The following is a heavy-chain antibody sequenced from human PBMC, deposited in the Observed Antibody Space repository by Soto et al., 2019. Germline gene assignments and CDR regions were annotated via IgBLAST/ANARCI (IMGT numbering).Heavy chain of an antibody. D-gene: IGHD3-16*01. Sequence: QVRLQEAGPGLVKPAQTLSLTCTVSGGSINSDGYYWSWIRQHPGKGPECIGYIHSSGTTYYTPSLKSRLTISLATSKNQFSLKVSSVTAAATALYYCGREEGATGMHVWGQGTTVTVSS. CDR3: GREEGATGMHV. J-gene: IGHJ6*02. V-gene: IGHV4-31*03. CDR1: GGSINSDGYY. CDR2: IHSSGTT.